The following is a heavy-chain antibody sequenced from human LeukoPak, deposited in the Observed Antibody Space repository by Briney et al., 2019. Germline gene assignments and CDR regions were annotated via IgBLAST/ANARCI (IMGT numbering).Heavy chain of an antibody. CDR1: GYSFTSYW. Sequence: GESLQISCKGSGYSFTSYWIGWVRQMPGEGLEWMGIIYPGGSDTRYSPSFQGQVTISVDKSISTAYLQWSSLKASDTAMYYCARQDGYALYYFDSWGQGTLVTVSS. D-gene: IGHD5-12*01. V-gene: IGHV5-51*01. CDR3: ARQDGYALYYFDS. CDR2: IYPGGSDT. J-gene: IGHJ4*02.